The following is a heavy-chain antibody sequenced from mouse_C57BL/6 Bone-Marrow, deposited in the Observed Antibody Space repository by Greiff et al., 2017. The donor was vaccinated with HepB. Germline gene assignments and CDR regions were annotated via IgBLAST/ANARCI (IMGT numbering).Heavy chain of an antibody. CDR2: IYPGDGDT. CDR3: AVYGNYDY. V-gene: IGHV1-82*01. Sequence: SGPELVKPGASVKIFCKASGYAFSSSWMNWVKQRPGKGLEWIGRIYPGDGDTNYNGKFKGKATLTADKSSSTAYMQLSSLTSEDSAVYFCAVYGNYDYWGQGTTLTVSS. CDR1: GYAFSSSW. J-gene: IGHJ2*01. D-gene: IGHD2-1*01.